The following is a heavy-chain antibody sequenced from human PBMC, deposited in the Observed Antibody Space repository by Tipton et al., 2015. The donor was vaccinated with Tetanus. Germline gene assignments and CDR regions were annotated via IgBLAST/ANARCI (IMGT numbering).Heavy chain of an antibody. CDR2: IYESGTT. D-gene: IGHD3-22*01. CDR1: GGSISGGGYS. CDR3: ARAVRFYYDSSTYYQCYFDS. V-gene: IGHV4-30-2*01. J-gene: IGHJ4*02. Sequence: TLSLTCDVSGGSISGGGYSWSWIRQPPGPGKGLEWIGYIYESGTTHYNPSLKSRVTLSLDMSKNHVSLNRTSVTAADTAVYYCARAVRFYYDSSTYYQCYFDSWGQGPLVTVSS.